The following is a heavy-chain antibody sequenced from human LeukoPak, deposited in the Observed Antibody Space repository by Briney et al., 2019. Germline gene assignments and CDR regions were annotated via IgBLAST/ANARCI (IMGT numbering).Heavy chain of an antibody. J-gene: IGHJ3*01. CDR3: VGTYCGGDCYAMYAFDF. CDR2: IYYSGNT. CDR1: GDSINNYY. V-gene: IGHV4-59*08. Sequence: KPSETLSLTCTVSGDSINNYYWSWIRQPPGKRLEWIGYIYYSGNTNYNPSLKSRVTFSVDTSKNQFALRMSSVTAADTAVYFCVGTYCGGDCYAMYAFDFWGQGTVVTVPS. D-gene: IGHD2-21*02.